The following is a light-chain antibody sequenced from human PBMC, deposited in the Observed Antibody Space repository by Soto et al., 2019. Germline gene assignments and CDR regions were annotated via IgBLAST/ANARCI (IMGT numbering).Light chain of an antibody. Sequence: EIVLTQSPGTLSLSPGERATLSCRASQSVSSSYLAWYQQKPGQAPRLLIYGASSRATGIPGRFSGSGSGTDFTLTISILEHEDFAVYYCQQYGSSRTFGQGTKVEIK. J-gene: IGKJ1*01. CDR2: GAS. CDR1: QSVSSSY. CDR3: QQYGSSRT. V-gene: IGKV3-20*01.